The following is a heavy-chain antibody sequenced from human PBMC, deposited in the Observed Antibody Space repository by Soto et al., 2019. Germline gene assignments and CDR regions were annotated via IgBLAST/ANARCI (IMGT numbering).Heavy chain of an antibody. V-gene: IGHV1-69*13. J-gene: IGHJ6*02. CDR1: GGTFSSYA. Sequence: GASVKVSCQASGGTFSSYAISWVRQAPGQGLEWMGGIIPIFGTANYAQKFQGRVTITADESTSTAYMELSSLRSEDTAVYYCARVGFGPRSGYYDSSGYYSRYYYYGMDVWGQGTTVTVSS. D-gene: IGHD3-22*01. CDR3: ARVGFGPRSGYYDSSGYYSRYYYYGMDV. CDR2: IIPIFGTA.